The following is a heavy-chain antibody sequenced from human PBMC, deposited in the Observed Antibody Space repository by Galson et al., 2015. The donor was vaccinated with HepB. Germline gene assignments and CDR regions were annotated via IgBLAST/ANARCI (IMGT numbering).Heavy chain of an antibody. CDR3: TRWGDIVVVPAAPLGMDV. Sequence: SLRLSCAASGFTFSGSAMHWVRQASGKGLEWVGRIRSKANSYATAYAASVKGRFTISRDDSKNTAYLQMNSLKTEDTAVYYCTRWGDIVVVPAAPLGMDVWGQGTTVTVSS. CDR1: GFTFSGSA. CDR2: IRSKANSYAT. D-gene: IGHD2-2*01. V-gene: IGHV3-73*01. J-gene: IGHJ6*02.